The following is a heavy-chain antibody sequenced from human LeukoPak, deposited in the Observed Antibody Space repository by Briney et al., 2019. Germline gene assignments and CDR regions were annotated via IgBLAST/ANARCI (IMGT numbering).Heavy chain of an antibody. CDR2: IYHSGST. CDR3: ARSTPLPVGAFDI. V-gene: IGHV4-4*02. D-gene: IGHD1-26*01. Sequence: PSETLSLTCTVSSGAISTSHWLSWVRQPPGKGLEWIGEIYHSGSTNYNPSLKSRVTISVDKSKNQFSLKLSSVTAADTAVYYCARSTPLPVGAFDIWGQGTMVTVSS. CDR1: SGAISTSHW. J-gene: IGHJ3*02.